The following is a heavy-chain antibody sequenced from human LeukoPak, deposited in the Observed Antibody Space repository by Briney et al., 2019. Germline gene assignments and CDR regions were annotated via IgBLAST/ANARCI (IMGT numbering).Heavy chain of an antibody. CDR3: ATTYYDYVWGSYRNEHFDY. V-gene: IGHV1-2*02. Sequence: WASVKVSCKASGYTFTGYYMHWVRQAPGQGLEWMAWINPNSGGTNYAQKFQGRVPMTRDTSISTAYMELSRLRPDDTAVYYCATTYYDYVWGSYRNEHFDYWGQGTLVTVSS. J-gene: IGHJ4*02. D-gene: IGHD3-16*02. CDR1: GYTFTGYY. CDR2: INPNSGGT.